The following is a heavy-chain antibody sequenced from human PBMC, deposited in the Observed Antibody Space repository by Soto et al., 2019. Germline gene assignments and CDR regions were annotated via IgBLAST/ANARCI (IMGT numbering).Heavy chain of an antibody. CDR2: INAGNGNT. D-gene: IGHD3-22*01. Sequence: GASVKVSCKASGYSFTSYAIHWMRQAPGQRLEWMGWINAGNGNTKYSQKFQGRVTITRDTSASTAYMELSSLRSEDTAVYYCARKYDSSGYYLYWGQGTLVTVSS. CDR1: GYSFTSYA. J-gene: IGHJ4*02. CDR3: ARKYDSSGYYLY. V-gene: IGHV1-3*01.